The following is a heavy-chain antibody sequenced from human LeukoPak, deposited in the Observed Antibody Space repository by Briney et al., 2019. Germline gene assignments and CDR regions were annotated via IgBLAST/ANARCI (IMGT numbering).Heavy chain of an antibody. CDR1: GYTFTSYG. V-gene: IGHV1-18*01. CDR2: ISAYNGNT. D-gene: IGHD4-23*01. CDR3: ARDRDTTLVTLWFDP. J-gene: IGHJ5*02. Sequence: ASVKVSCKASGYTFTSYGISWVRQAPGQGLEWMGWISAYNGNTNYAQKLQGRVTMTTDTSTSTAYMELRSLRSDDTAVYYCARDRDTTLVTLWFDPWGQGTLVTVSS.